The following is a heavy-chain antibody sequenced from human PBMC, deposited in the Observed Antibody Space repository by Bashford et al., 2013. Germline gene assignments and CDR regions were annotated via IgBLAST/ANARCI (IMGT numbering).Heavy chain of an antibody. CDR3: ARHEYDYYDSSGYYYGAFDI. J-gene: IGHJ3*02. CDR2: INHSGGG. D-gene: IGHD3-22*01. V-gene: IGHV4-34*01. Sequence: SETLSLTCAVHGGSFTGYYWSWIRQSPGKGLEWIGEINHSGGGFYNPSLNSRATISIDRSKNQFSLKLTSVTAADTAVYYCARHEYDYYDSSGYYYGAFDIWGQGTMVTVSS. CDR1: GGSFTGYY.